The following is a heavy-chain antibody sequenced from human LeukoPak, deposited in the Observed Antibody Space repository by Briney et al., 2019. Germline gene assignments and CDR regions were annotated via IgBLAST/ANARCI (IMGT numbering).Heavy chain of an antibody. CDR3: ARHFGGYYYDSSGSPGWFDP. Sequence: SETLSLTCAVSGGSFSGYYWSWIRQPPGKGLEWIGYIYYSGSTNYNPSLKSRVTISVDTSKNQFSLKLSSVTAADTAVYYCARHFGGYYYDSSGSPGWFDPWGQGTLVTVSS. CDR1: GGSFSGYY. V-gene: IGHV4-59*08. CDR2: IYYSGST. D-gene: IGHD3-22*01. J-gene: IGHJ5*02.